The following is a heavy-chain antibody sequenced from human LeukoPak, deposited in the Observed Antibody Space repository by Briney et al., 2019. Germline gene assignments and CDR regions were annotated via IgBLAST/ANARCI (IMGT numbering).Heavy chain of an antibody. D-gene: IGHD4-17*01. CDR3: AKGMTTGPRSVYHYMDV. Sequence: GGALRLSCVASGFTFRSYGMHWGRQAPGKGLEWLSLLWYDGSNEYYADSVKGRFTISRDNSKNTLYLQMNSLRAEDTAVYYCAKGMTTGPRSVYHYMDVWGKGTTVTVSS. CDR2: LWYDGSNE. CDR1: GFTFRSYG. V-gene: IGHV3-33*06. J-gene: IGHJ6*03.